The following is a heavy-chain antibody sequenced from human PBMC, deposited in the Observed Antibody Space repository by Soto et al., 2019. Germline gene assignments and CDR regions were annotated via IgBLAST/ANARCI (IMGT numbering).Heavy chain of an antibody. Sequence: GGSLTVSCAASGFSISRYTMNYVRQAPGKGLEWVSSISSSSSYIYYADSVKGRFTISRDNAKNSLYLQMNSLRAEDTAVYYCARDEYYDILTGYYWTAANWGQGTLVTVSS. CDR3: ARDEYYDILTGYYWTAAN. V-gene: IGHV3-21*01. D-gene: IGHD3-9*01. CDR2: ISSSSSYI. CDR1: GFSISRYT. J-gene: IGHJ4*02.